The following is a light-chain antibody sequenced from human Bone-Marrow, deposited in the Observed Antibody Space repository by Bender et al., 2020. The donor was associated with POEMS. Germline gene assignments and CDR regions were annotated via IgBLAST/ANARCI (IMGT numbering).Light chain of an antibody. CDR1: SSNIGAHA. Sequence: QSVLTQPPSASGTPGQRVTISCSGGSSNIGAHAVNWYQHLPGTAPKLLIYSSHRRPSEVPDRFSGSRSGTSASLAISGLQAGDEADYYCQCYDSSLSGSVFGGGTKLTVL. CDR3: QCYDSSLSGSV. J-gene: IGLJ3*02. CDR2: SSH. V-gene: IGLV1-44*01.